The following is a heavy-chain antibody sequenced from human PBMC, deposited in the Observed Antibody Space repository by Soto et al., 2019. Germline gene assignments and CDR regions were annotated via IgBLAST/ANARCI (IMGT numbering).Heavy chain of an antibody. V-gene: IGHV4-61*01. Sequence: QVQLQESGPGLVKPSETLSLTCSVSDGSVNTGNYYWSWIRQPPGKGLEWIGHIYYIGTTNYNTPLKSRVTISVETSKIQFSLKVTSVTAADTAVYFCAREEKHLSRYGGDFDYWGQGILVTVSS. D-gene: IGHD3-3*02. CDR1: DGSVNTGNYY. CDR3: AREEKHLSRYGGDFDY. CDR2: IYYIGTT. J-gene: IGHJ4*02.